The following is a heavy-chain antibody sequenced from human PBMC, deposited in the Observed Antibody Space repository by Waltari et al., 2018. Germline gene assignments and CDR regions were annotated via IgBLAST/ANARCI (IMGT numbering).Heavy chain of an antibody. CDR2: LYVIGTT. CDR1: GVNVSDHY. V-gene: IGHV3-53*01. CDR3: ARVIGPYDAFDI. Sequence: EVQLVESGGDLIQPGGSLRLSCAVSGVNVSDHYMTWVRQAPGKGLEWVSVLYVIGTTYYADSVKGRFIISGDTDKNTLYLQMNSLRAEDTAVYFCARVIGPYDAFDIWGQGTHVTVSS. J-gene: IGHJ3*02.